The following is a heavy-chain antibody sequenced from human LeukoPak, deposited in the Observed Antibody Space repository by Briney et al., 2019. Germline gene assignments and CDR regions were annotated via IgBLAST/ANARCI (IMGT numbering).Heavy chain of an antibody. CDR3: AREVNWNSATLFFDC. CDR2: THYSWST. Sequence: PSETLSLTCTVSGGSISSGDYYWTWIRQNPGKVLEWIGYTHYSWSTYYNPSLKSRVTISVDTYKNQFSLKLSSVAAADTAVYYCAREVNWNSATLFFDCWGQGTLVTVSS. D-gene: IGHD1-7*01. CDR1: GGSISSGDYY. J-gene: IGHJ4*02. V-gene: IGHV4-31*03.